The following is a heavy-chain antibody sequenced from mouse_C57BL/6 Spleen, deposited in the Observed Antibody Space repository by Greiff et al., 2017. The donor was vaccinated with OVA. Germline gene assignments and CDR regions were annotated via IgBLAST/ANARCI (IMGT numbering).Heavy chain of an antibody. D-gene: IGHD4-1*01. Sequence: QVQLQQPGAELVKPGASVKLSCKASGYTFTSYWMHWVKQRPGQGLEWIGMIHPNSGSTNYNEKFKSKATLTVDKSSSTAYMQLSSLTSEDSAVYYCARGGLTGTRVYYFDYWGQGTTLTVSS. CDR3: ARGGLTGTRVYYFDY. J-gene: IGHJ2*01. CDR2: IHPNSGST. CDR1: GYTFTSYW. V-gene: IGHV1-64*01.